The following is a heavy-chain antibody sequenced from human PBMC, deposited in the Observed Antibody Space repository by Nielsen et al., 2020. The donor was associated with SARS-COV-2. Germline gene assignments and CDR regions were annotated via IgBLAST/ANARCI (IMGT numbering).Heavy chain of an antibody. V-gene: IGHV2-26*01. Sequence: SGPTLVKPTETLTLTCSVSGFSLNNVRMGVSWIRQPPGKALEWLAHIFSKDEKSYSTSLKSRLTISKDTSKSQVVLTVTNMDPVDTATYYCARIYDFDYDCSGYDYWGQGTLVTVSS. CDR1: GFSLNNVRMG. J-gene: IGHJ4*02. CDR3: ARIYDFDYDCSGYDY. CDR2: IFSKDEK. D-gene: IGHD3-22*01.